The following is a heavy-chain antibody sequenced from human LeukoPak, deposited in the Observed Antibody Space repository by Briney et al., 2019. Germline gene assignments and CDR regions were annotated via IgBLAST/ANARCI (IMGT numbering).Heavy chain of an antibody. Sequence: GGSLRLSCAASGFTFSSYWMSWVRQAPGKGLEWVANIRQDGSEKYYVDSVKGRFTISRDNAKNSLHLQMNSLRAEDTAVYHCARALLIPGIQLWFDYWGQGTLVTVSS. V-gene: IGHV3-7*01. CDR2: IRQDGSEK. CDR3: ARALLIPGIQLWFDY. J-gene: IGHJ5*01. CDR1: GFTFSSYW. D-gene: IGHD5-18*01.